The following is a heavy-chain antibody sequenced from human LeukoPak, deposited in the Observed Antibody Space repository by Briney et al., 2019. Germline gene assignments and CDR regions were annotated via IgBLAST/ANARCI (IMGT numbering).Heavy chain of an antibody. Sequence: GGSLRLSCAASRFTFSNYAMSWVRQAPHKGLEWVSAISISGSTTYYADSVKGRFTISRDNSKNTLYLQMNSLRAEDTAVYYCARAAGGYSTSRFDYWGQGTLVTVSS. D-gene: IGHD5-12*01. CDR3: ARAAGGYSTSRFDY. CDR2: ISISGSTT. V-gene: IGHV3-23*01. J-gene: IGHJ4*02. CDR1: RFTFSNYA.